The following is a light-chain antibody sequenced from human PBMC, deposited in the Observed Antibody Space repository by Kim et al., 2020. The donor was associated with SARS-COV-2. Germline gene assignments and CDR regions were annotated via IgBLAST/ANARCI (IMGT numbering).Light chain of an antibody. CDR3: ETWDSSLSAGRV. Sequence: VTIPCSGSSSNSGNNYVSWYQHLPVTAPKLLIYDNNKRPSGIADRFSGSKSGKSATLGITGLQTGDEADYYCETWDSSLSAGRVFGGGTQLTVL. J-gene: IGLJ3*02. CDR2: DNN. CDR1: SSNSGNNY. V-gene: IGLV1-51*01.